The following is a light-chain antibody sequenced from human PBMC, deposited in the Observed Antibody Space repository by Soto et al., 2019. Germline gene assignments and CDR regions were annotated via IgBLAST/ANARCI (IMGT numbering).Light chain of an antibody. V-gene: IGKV1-9*01. J-gene: IGKJ4*01. CDR2: AAF. CDR3: QQLNSYPLT. CDR1: QDITNH. Sequence: DIQLTQSPSFVSASVGDRITINCRTSQDITNHLAWYQQKPGKAPNLLIYAAFTLHRGVPSRFSGSGSGADFTLTISSLQPEDLATYYCQQLNSYPLTFGGGTKVEI.